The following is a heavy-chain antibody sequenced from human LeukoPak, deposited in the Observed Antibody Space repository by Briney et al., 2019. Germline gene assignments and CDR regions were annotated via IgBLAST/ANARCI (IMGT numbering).Heavy chain of an antibody. J-gene: IGHJ4*02. CDR2: ISSSSSCI. V-gene: IGHV3-21*01. CDR3: ARHNGQYYYDSSGYSDY. CDR1: GFTFSSYS. D-gene: IGHD3-22*01. Sequence: GGSLRLSCAASGFTFSSYSMNWVRQAPGKGLEWVSSISSSSSCIYYADSVKGRFTISRDNAKNSLYLQMNSLRAEDTAVYYCARHNGQYYYDSSGYSDYWGQGTLVTVSS.